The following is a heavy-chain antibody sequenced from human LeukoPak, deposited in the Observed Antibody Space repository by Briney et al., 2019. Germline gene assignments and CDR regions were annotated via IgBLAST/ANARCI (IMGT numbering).Heavy chain of an antibody. CDR3: ARDQGYSSGWPTYYYYYYYMDV. CDR1: GFTFSSYA. J-gene: IGHJ6*03. D-gene: IGHD6-19*01. Sequence: GGSLRLSCAASGFTFSSYAMSWVRQAPGKGLEWVSAISGSGGSTYYADSVKGRFTISRDNSKNTLYLQMNSLRAEDTAVYYCARDQGYSSGWPTYYYYYYYMDVWGKGTTVAVSS. V-gene: IGHV3-23*01. CDR2: ISGSGGST.